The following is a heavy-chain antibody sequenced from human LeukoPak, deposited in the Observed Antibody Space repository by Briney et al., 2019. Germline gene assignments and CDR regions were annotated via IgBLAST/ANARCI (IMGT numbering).Heavy chain of an antibody. D-gene: IGHD3-22*01. J-gene: IGHJ4*02. CDR3: ARAYAYYYDSSGYGEVDY. CDR2: ISYDGSNK. Sequence: GGSLRLSCAASGFTFSTYGMHWVRQAPGKGLEWVAVISYDGSNKYYADSVKGRFTISRDNSKNTLYLQMNSLRAEDTAVYYCARAYAYYYDSSGYGEVDYWGQGTLVTVSS. CDR1: GFTFSTYG. V-gene: IGHV3-30*03.